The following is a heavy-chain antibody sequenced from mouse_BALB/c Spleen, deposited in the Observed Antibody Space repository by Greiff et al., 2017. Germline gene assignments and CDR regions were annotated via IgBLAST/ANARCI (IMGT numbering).Heavy chain of an antibody. D-gene: IGHD1-1*01. CDR2: ILPGSGST. V-gene: IGHV1-9*01. Sequence: QVQLQQSGAELMKPGASVKISCKATGYTFSSYWIDWVKQRPGHGLEWIGEILPGSGSTNYNEKFKGKATFTADTSSNTAYMQLSSLTSEDSAVYYCARGYYGSSSYYFDYWGQGTTLTVSS. CDR1: GYTFSSYW. J-gene: IGHJ2*01. CDR3: ARGYYGSSSYYFDY.